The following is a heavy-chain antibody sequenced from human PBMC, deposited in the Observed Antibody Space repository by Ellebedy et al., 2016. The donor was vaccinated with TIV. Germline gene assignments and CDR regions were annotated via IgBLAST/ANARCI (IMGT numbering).Heavy chain of an antibody. V-gene: IGHV1-46*01. J-gene: IGHJ4*02. D-gene: IGHD5-12*01. CDR3: ARVMVGYSGYGANIYYFDY. Sequence: AASVKVSCKASGYTFTSYYMHWVRQAPGQGLEWMGRIHLSDGSTSYAQKLQGRVTMTTDKSTNTAYMELRRLRSDDTAVYYCARVMVGYSGYGANIYYFDYWGQGTLVTVSS. CDR1: GYTFTSYY. CDR2: IHLSDGST.